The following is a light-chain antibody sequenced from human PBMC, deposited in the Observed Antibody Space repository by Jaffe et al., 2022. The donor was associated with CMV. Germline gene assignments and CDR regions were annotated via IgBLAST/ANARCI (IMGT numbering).Light chain of an antibody. CDR2: RNN. CDR1: SSNIGTNY. Sequence: QSVLTQPPSASGTPGQRVTISCSGSSSNIGTNYVYWYQQFPGTAPKLLIYRNNQRPSGVPDRFSASKSGTSASLAISGLRSEDEGDYYCAAWDDSLSGLYVFGTATKVTVL. J-gene: IGLJ1*01. V-gene: IGLV1-47*01. CDR3: AAWDDSLSGLYV.